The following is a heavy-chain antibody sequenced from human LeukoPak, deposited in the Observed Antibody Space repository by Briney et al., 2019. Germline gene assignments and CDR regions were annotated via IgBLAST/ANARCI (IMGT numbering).Heavy chain of an antibody. Sequence: ASVKVSCKASGGTFSSYSITWVRQAPGQGLEWMGGIMPLFNTADYAQQFQGRVTITTDESTSTAYMELSSLRFEDTAMYYCARVDRYHYYLDVWGKGTTVTVSS. CDR1: GGTFSSYS. V-gene: IGHV1-69*05. CDR2: IMPLFNTA. J-gene: IGHJ6*03. CDR3: ARVDRYHYYLDV.